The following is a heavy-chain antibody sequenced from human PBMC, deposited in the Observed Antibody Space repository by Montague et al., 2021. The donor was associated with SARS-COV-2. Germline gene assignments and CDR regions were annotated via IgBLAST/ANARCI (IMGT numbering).Heavy chain of an antibody. Sequence: SLRLSCAASGFTFSTYAMHWVRQAPGKRLEWVAVISYDGSNKYYADSVKGRFTISRDNSKNTLYLQMNSPRAEDTAVYYCARARFDSNPYYYYGMDVWGQGTTVTVSS. CDR3: ARARFDSNPYYYYGMDV. CDR1: GFTFSTYA. CDR2: ISYDGSNK. J-gene: IGHJ6*02. D-gene: IGHD4-11*01. V-gene: IGHV3-30-3*01.